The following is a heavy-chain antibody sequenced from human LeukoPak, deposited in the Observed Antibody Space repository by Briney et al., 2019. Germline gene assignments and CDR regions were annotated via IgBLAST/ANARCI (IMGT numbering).Heavy chain of an antibody. V-gene: IGHV3-21*01. Sequence: GGSLRLSSAASGFTFSSYSMNWVRQAPGEGLEWVSSISSSSNYIYYADSVKGRFTISRDNAKNSLYLQMNSLRAEDTAVYYCASASYYYYMDVWGKGTTVTVSS. CDR3: ASASYYYYMDV. J-gene: IGHJ6*03. CDR1: GFTFSSYS. CDR2: ISSSSNYI.